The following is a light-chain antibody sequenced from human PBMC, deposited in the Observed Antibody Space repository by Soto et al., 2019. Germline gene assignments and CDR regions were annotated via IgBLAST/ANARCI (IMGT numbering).Light chain of an antibody. CDR2: EVS. CDR1: SSDIATYNY. Sequence: QSALTQPASVSGAPGQSITLSCTGTSSDIATYNYVSWYQQHPGKAPKVMIYEVSNRPSGVSRRFSGSKSGHTASLTISGLQAEDEADYYCSSYTTSNTLVFGTGTKVTVL. CDR3: SSYTTSNTLV. J-gene: IGLJ1*01. V-gene: IGLV2-14*03.